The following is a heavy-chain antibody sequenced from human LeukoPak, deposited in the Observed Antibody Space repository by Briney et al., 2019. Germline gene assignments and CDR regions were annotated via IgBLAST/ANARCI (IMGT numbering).Heavy chain of an antibody. CDR2: TYYRSKWYH. V-gene: IGHV6-1*01. Sequence: SQTLSLTCAISGDSLSSNSATWNWIRQSPSRGLEWLGRTYYRSKWYHDYAVSVRSRITINPDTSKNQFSLQLNSVTPEDTAVYYCARDPYYGSGAFNWFDPWGQGTLVTVSS. CDR1: GDSLSSNSAT. D-gene: IGHD3-10*01. J-gene: IGHJ5*02. CDR3: ARDPYYGSGAFNWFDP.